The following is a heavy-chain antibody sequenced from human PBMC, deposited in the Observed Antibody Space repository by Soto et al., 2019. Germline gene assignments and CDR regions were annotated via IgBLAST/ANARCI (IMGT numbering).Heavy chain of an antibody. Sequence: GTLRLPGSAPGVQVSSYGSRWDRQAPGKGLEWVSAISGSGGTTYYADSVKGRFTISRDNSKNTLYLQMNSLRAEDTAVYYCAKGARSSGWYWGQGTLVTVSS. D-gene: IGHD6-19*01. V-gene: IGHV3-23*01. CDR3: AKGARSSGWY. CDR1: GVQVSSYG. CDR2: ISGSGGTT. J-gene: IGHJ4*02.